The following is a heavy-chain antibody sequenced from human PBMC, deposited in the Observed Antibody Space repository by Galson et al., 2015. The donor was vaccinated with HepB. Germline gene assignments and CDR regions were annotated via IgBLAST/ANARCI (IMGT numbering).Heavy chain of an antibody. J-gene: IGHJ4*02. CDR3: ASANYYDSSGYHY. CDR1: GFTFSDYY. D-gene: IGHD3-22*01. Sequence: LRLSCAASGFTFSDYYMSWIRQAPGKGLEWVSYISSSSSYTNYADSVKGRFTISRDNAKNSLYLQMNSLRAEDTAVYYCASANYYDSSGYHYWGQGTLVTVSS. CDR2: ISSSSSYT. V-gene: IGHV3-11*03.